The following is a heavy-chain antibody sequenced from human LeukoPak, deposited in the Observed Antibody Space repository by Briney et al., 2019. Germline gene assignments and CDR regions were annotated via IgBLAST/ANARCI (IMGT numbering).Heavy chain of an antibody. V-gene: IGHV3-21*01. CDR3: AREGLPSGATKIFDY. Sequence: GGSLRLSCAVSGFTFSSYSMHWVRQAPGKGLEWVSCIRTVTSSIYYAGAVKGRFTVSRDNAKNSLYLEMNSLRAEDTAVYYCAREGLPSGATKIFDYWGQGTLVAVSS. D-gene: IGHD2-15*01. J-gene: IGHJ4*02. CDR2: IRTVTSSI. CDR1: GFTFSSYS.